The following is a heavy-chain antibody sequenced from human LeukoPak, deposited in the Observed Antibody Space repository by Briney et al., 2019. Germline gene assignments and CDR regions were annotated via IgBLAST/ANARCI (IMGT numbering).Heavy chain of an antibody. V-gene: IGHV3-23*01. CDR2: ISSASSST. CDR1: GFTFNNYA. D-gene: IGHD3-3*01. J-gene: IGHJ5*02. Sequence: GGSLRLSCAASGFTFNNYAMSWVRQAPGKGLEWASAISSASSSTYYANSVKGRFTISRDNSKNTLHLQMDSLRAEDTAVYYCAYIWSDFPGGSWGQGTLVTVSS. CDR3: AYIWSDFPGGS.